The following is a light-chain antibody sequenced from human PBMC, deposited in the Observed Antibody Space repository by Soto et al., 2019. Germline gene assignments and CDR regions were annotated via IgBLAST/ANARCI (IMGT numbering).Light chain of an antibody. CDR2: DVS. CDR3: NSYTSSSTNV. Sequence: QSALTKPASVSGSPGQSITISCTGTSSDVGGYNYVSWYQQHPGKAPKLMIYDVSNRPSGVSNRFSGSKSGNTASLTISGLQAEDEADYYCNSYTSSSTNVFGTGTKVTVL. J-gene: IGLJ1*01. V-gene: IGLV2-14*01. CDR1: SSDVGGYNY.